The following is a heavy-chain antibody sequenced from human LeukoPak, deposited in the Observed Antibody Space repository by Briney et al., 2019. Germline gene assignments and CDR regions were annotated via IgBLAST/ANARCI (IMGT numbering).Heavy chain of an antibody. J-gene: IGHJ4*02. CDR3: ARGQVAVAGIFDY. CDR1: GXSISSYY. D-gene: IGHD6-13*01. CDR2: ISYLGST. Sequence: SETLSPTFTVSGXSISSYYWSWIRQPPGKGLEWIGYISYLGSTNYNPALKSRVTISVDTSKNRISLKVNSVTAADTAVYYCARGQVAVAGIFDYWGQGTLVTVSS. V-gene: IGHV4-59*01.